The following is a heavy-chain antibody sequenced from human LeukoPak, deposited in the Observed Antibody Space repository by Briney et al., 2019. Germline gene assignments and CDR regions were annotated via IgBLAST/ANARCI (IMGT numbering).Heavy chain of an antibody. Sequence: ASVRVSCKASGYTFPDYGNSWVRQAPGQGLEWVGWISGYNGHTNYAQKFQGRGTMTTDTSTSTVCMELRTLRSDDTAVYYCARDQNIAGRPDYWGQGTLVTVSS. J-gene: IGHJ4*02. CDR3: ARDQNIAGRPDY. CDR1: GYTFPDYG. V-gene: IGHV1-18*01. D-gene: IGHD6-6*01. CDR2: ISGYNGHT.